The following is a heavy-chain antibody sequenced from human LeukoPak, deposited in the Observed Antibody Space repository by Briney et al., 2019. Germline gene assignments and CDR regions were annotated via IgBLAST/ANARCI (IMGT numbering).Heavy chain of an antibody. V-gene: IGHV1-2*02. CDR1: GYTFTGYY. D-gene: IGHD3-10*01. J-gene: IGHJ6*02. CDR3: ARAGGHDYYYGMDV. Sequence: ASVKVSCKASGYTFTGYYMHWVRQAPGQGLEWMGWINPNSGGTNYAQKFQGRVTMTRDTSISTAYMELSRLRSDDTAVYHCARAGGHDYYYGMDVWGQGTTVTVSS. CDR2: INPNSGGT.